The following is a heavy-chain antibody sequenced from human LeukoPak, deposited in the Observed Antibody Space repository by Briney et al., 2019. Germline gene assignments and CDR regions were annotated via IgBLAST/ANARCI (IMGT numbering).Heavy chain of an antibody. CDR3: ARDSPEPSDSSGYSVHYYYYGMDV. CDR1: GFTFSSST. Sequence: PGGSLRLSCAASGFTFSSSTMNWVRQAPGKGLEWVSYIDFSSSTVYYADSVKGRFTISRDNAKNSLYLQMNSLRAEDTAVYYCARDSPEPSDSSGYSVHYYYYGMDVWGQGTTVTVSS. J-gene: IGHJ6*02. V-gene: IGHV3-48*01. CDR2: IDFSSSTV. D-gene: IGHD3-22*01.